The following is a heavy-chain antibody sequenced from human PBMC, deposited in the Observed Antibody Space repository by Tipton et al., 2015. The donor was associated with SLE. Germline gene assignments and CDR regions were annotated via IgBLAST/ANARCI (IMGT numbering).Heavy chain of an antibody. CDR2: IYYSGST. V-gene: IGHV4-59*11. CDR1: GGSISSHY. J-gene: IGHJ3*02. CDR3: ARDRGSGAFDI. Sequence: GLVKPSETLSLTCTVSGGSISSHYWSWIRQPPGKGLEWIGYIYYSGSTNYNPSLKSRVTISVDTSKNQFSLKLSSVTAADTAVYYCARDRGSGAFDIWGQGTMVTVSS. D-gene: IGHD7-27*01.